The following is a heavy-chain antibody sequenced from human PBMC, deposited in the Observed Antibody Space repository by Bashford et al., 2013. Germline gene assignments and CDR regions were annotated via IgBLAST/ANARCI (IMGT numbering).Heavy chain of an antibody. D-gene: IGHD1-14*01. CDR1: VGPFSGYY. J-gene: IGHJ6*02. CDR3: ARHTTTWNYYYYGLDV. CDR2: INLGGSS. V-gene: IGHV4-34*01. Sequence: SETLSLTCAVYVGPFSGYYWSWIRQAPGKGLEWIGEINLGGSSNYNPSLKSRVTISVDTSKNQFSLKLSSVTAADTAVYYCARHTTTWNYYYYGLDVWGQGTTVTVSS.